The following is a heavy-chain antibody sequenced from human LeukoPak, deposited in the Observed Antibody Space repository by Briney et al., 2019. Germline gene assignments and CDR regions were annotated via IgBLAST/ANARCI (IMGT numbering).Heavy chain of an antibody. Sequence: RASVKVSCKASGYTFTGYYMHWVRQASGQGLEWMGWINPNSGGTNYAQKFQGWVTMTRDTSISTAYIELSRLRSDDTAVYYCARAPFYSVYGMDVWGQGTTVTVSS. J-gene: IGHJ6*02. CDR1: GYTFTGYY. V-gene: IGHV1-2*04. D-gene: IGHD2/OR15-2a*01. CDR2: INPNSGGT. CDR3: ARAPFYSVYGMDV.